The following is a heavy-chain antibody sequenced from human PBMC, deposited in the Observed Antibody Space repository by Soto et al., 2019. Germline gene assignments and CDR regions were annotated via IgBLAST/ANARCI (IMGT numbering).Heavy chain of an antibody. CDR3: ARDSDYGSNSGWLDP. V-gene: IGHV3-30-3*01. CDR1: GFMFSSYP. Sequence: QVQLVESGGGVVQPGRSLRLSCAASGFMFSSYPIHWVRQAPGKGLEWLGVISYDGTNKYYADSVKGRFTISRDNSKNTLYLQMNSLRAEDTALYYCARDSDYGSNSGWLDPWGQGTLVTVSS. D-gene: IGHD4-17*01. J-gene: IGHJ5*02. CDR2: ISYDGTNK.